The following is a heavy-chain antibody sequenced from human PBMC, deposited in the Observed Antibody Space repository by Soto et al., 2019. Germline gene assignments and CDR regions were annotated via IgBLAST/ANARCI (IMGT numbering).Heavy chain of an antibody. D-gene: IGHD6-25*01. J-gene: IGHJ5*02. CDR1: GGSITSSSHF. Sequence: SETLSLTCSASGGSITSSSHFWGWVRQPPGKGLEWIGTIYFTGNTYYTPSLKSRLTMSIDTSKNEFSLRLNSVTAADTAVYYCAGRTFTIAAASYGRSNWFDPWGPGTLVTVSS. CDR3: AGRTFTIAAASYGRSNWFDP. V-gene: IGHV4-39*01. CDR2: IYFTGNT.